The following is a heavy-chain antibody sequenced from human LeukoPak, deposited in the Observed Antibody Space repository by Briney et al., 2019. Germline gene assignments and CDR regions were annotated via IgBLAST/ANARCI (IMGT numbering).Heavy chain of an antibody. V-gene: IGHV3-21*01. Sequence: PGGSLRLSCAASGFTFSSYSMNWVRQAPGKGLEWVSSISSSSSYIYYADSVKGRFTISRDNAKNSLYLQMNSLRAEDTAVYYCARDNYYDFWSGSSYYYMDVWGKGTTVTVSS. CDR2: ISSSSSYI. J-gene: IGHJ6*03. CDR1: GFTFSSYS. D-gene: IGHD3-3*01. CDR3: ARDNYYDFWSGSSYYYMDV.